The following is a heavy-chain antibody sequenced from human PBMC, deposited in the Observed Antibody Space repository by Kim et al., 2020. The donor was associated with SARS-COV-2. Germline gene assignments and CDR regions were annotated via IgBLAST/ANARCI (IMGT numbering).Heavy chain of an antibody. CDR3: ARPLEKYGDYDLAFDI. V-gene: IGHV1-2*02. CDR2: INPNSGGT. Sequence: ASVKVSCKASGYTFTGYYMHWVRQAPGQGLEWMGWINPNSGGTNYAQKFQGRVTMTRDTSISTAYMELSRLRSDDTAVYYCARPLEKYGDYDLAFDIWGQGTMVTVSS. J-gene: IGHJ3*02. CDR1: GYTFTGYY. D-gene: IGHD4-17*01.